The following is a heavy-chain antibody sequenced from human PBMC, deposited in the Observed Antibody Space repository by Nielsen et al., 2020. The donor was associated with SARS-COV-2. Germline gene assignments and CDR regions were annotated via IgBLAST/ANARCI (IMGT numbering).Heavy chain of an antibody. Sequence: VRQAPGKGLEWVSYISSSSSTIYYADSVKGRFTISRDNAKNSLYLQMNSLRAEDTAVYYCARDSSGWYALTTYYYYGMDVWGQGTTVTVS. V-gene: IGHV3-48*01. CDR2: ISSSSSTI. J-gene: IGHJ6*02. D-gene: IGHD6-19*01. CDR3: ARDSSGWYALTTYYYYGMDV.